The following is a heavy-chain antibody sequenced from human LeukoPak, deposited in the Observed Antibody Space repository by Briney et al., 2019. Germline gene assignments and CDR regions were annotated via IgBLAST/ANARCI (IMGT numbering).Heavy chain of an antibody. CDR2: INPITGNP. Sequence: GASVKVSCKASGYIFSIYAMIWVRQAPGLGLELMGWINPITGNPTYAQGFTGRFVFSLDTSVSTAYLQISSLKPEDTAVYYCARDYTVAIGTTTYFQHWGQGTLVTVSS. V-gene: IGHV7-4-1*02. J-gene: IGHJ1*01. CDR3: ARDYTVAIGTTTYFQH. CDR1: GYIFSIYA. D-gene: IGHD1-7*01.